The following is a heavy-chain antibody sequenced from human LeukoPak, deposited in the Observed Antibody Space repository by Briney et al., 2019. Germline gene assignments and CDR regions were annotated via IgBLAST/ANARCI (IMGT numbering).Heavy chain of an antibody. V-gene: IGHV1-18*01. D-gene: IGHD1-26*01. CDR2: ISAYNGNT. J-gene: IGHJ4*02. Sequence: ASVKVSCKGSGYTFTSYGISWVRQAPGQGLEGVGWISAYNGNTNYAQRLQGRVTMTTDTSTSTAYMELRSLRSDDTAVYYCARDFPLVVGATTDYFDYWGQGTLVTVSS. CDR1: GYTFTSYG. CDR3: ARDFPLVVGATTDYFDY.